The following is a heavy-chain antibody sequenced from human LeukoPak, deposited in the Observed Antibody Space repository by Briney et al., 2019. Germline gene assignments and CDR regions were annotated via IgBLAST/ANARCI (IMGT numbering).Heavy chain of an antibody. CDR3: AKGSAAARPYYFDS. D-gene: IGHD6-6*01. V-gene: IGHV3-74*01. J-gene: IGHJ4*02. CDR1: GFTFSTYR. CDR2: VKSDGSSA. Sequence: GGSLRLSCAASGFTFSTYRMHWVRQAPGKGLVWVSHVKSDGSSATYADSVKGRFTISRDNSRHTLSLQMNGLRADDTAVYYCAKGSAAARPYYFDSWGQGTLVAVSS.